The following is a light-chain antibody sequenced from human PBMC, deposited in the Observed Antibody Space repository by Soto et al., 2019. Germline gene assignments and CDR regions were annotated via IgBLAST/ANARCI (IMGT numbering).Light chain of an antibody. V-gene: IGKV3-20*01. CDR2: GAS. CDR1: QSVGSS. CDR3: QQYGSSLTWT. Sequence: EIVMTQSPATLSVSPGERATLSCRASQSVGSSLAWYQQKPGQAPRLLIFGASSRATGIPDRFSGSGSGTDFTLTISRLEPEDFAVYYCQQYGSSLTWTFGQGTKVDIK. J-gene: IGKJ1*01.